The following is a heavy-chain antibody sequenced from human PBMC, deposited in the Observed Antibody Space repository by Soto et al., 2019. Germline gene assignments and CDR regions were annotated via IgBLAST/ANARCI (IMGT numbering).Heavy chain of an antibody. CDR1: GYTFTSYG. Sequence: ASVKVSCKASGYTFTSYGISWVRQAPGQGLEWMGWISAYNGNTNYAQKLQGRVTMTTDTSTSTAYMELRSLRSDDTAVYYCATKIADAGSGAFDIWGQGTMVTVSS. D-gene: IGHD6-19*01. CDR2: ISAYNGNT. J-gene: IGHJ3*02. V-gene: IGHV1-18*01. CDR3: ATKIADAGSGAFDI.